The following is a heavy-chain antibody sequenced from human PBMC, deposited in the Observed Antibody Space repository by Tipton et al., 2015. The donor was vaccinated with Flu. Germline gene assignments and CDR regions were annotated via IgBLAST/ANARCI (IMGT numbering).Heavy chain of an antibody. CDR1: GGSISRFY. CDR2: IYNSGRT. Sequence: TLSLTCTVSGGSISRFYWSWIRQPPGKGLEWIGDIYNSGRTNYNASLKSRVAISVDTSKNQFSLKLTSVTAADTAVYYCARAFVGSAGAYYYYFMDVWGKGTTVTVSS. D-gene: IGHD3-10*01. CDR3: ARAFVGSAGAYYYYFMDV. V-gene: IGHV4-59*01. J-gene: IGHJ6*03.